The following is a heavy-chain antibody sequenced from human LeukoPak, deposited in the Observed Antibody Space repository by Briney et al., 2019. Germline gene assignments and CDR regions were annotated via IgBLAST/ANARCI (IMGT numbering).Heavy chain of an antibody. V-gene: IGHV3-30*03. CDR2: ISYDGSNK. Sequence: PGGSLRLSCAASGFTFSNYGMHWVRQAPGKGLEWVAVISYDGSNKYYADSVKGRFTISRDNSKNTLYLQMNSLRAEDTAVHYCCSELKGFDWGQGTLVTVSS. CDR1: GFTFSNYG. CDR3: CSELKGFD. D-gene: IGHD3-10*01. J-gene: IGHJ4*02.